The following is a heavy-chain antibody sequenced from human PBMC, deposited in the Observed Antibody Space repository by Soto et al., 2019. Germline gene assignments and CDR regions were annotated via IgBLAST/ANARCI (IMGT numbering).Heavy chain of an antibody. J-gene: IGHJ4*02. CDR3: ARGGWSNDY. CDR1: GASMSNND. Sequence: XETLSLTCTVSGASMSNNDLSWVRQPPGKGLEWMGYIYYDGNTNYNPSLKSRVTMSVDTSKNQFSLRLRSVTTADTAVYFCARGGWSNDYWGQGTLVTVSS. CDR2: IYYDGNT. V-gene: IGHV4-59*01. D-gene: IGHD6-19*01.